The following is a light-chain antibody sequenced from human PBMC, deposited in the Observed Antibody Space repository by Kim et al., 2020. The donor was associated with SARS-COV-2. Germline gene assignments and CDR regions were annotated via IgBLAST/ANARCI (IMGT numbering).Light chain of an antibody. J-gene: IGKJ2*01. CDR3: QQYGGSPPYT. Sequence: SPGERATLSCRASQSVNNNYLAWYQPKPDQAPRLLIYDASSRATGIPDRFSGSGSGTDFTLTISRLEPEDFAVYYCQQYGGSPPYTFGQGTKLEI. CDR1: QSVNNNY. CDR2: DAS. V-gene: IGKV3-20*01.